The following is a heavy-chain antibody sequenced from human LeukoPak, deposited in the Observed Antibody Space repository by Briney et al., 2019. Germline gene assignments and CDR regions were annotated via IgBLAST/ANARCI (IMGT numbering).Heavy chain of an antibody. CDR2: ISPSADIK. CDR3: AKDDAWLRFGE. Sequence: PGGSLRLSCAASGFTFRTSGMNWVRQAPGKGLEWVSGISPSADIKYYADSVKGRFTISRDNSKNMLYLEVISLTADDTAVYYCAKDDAWLRFGEWSQGTLVTVSS. J-gene: IGHJ4*02. D-gene: IGHD3-10*01. CDR1: GFTFRTSG. V-gene: IGHV3-23*01.